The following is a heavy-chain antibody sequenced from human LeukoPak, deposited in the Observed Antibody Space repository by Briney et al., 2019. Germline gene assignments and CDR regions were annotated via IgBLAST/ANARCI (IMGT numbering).Heavy chain of an antibody. V-gene: IGHV4-38-2*02. CDR1: GYSISSGYD. D-gene: IGHD4-23*01. CDR2: IYYSGST. CDR3: ASLDYGGSGEE. Sequence: SETLSLTCTVSGYSISSGYDWGWIRQAPGKRLEWLGSIYYSGSTYYNPSLKSRVTISVDTSKNQFSLKLSSVTAADTAVYYCASLDYGGSGEEWGQGTLVTVSS. J-gene: IGHJ4*02.